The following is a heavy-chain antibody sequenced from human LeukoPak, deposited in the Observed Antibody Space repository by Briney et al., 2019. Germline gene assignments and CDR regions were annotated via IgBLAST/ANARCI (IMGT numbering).Heavy chain of an antibody. Sequence: ASVKVSCKASGYTFTGYYIHWVRQAPGQGLEWMGWINPNSGGTNYAQRFQGRVTMTRDTSISTAYMELSSLRSEDTAVYYCARGAYYGSGSYQDYWGQGTLVTVSS. CDR3: ARGAYYGSGSYQDY. CDR1: GYTFTGYY. V-gene: IGHV1-2*02. J-gene: IGHJ4*02. D-gene: IGHD3-10*01. CDR2: INPNSGGT.